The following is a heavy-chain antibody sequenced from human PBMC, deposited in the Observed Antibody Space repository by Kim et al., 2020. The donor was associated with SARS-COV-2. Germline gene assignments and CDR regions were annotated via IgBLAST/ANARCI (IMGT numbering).Heavy chain of an antibody. CDR3: AHLGYSYGYVDY. V-gene: IGHV4-39*01. J-gene: IGHJ4*02. D-gene: IGHD5-18*01. CDR1: GGSISSSSYY. CDR2: IYYSGST. Sequence: SETLSPTCTVSGGSISSSSYYWGWIRQPPGKGLEWIGSIYYSGSTYYNPSLKSRVTISVDTSKNQFSLKLSSVTAADTAVYYCAHLGYSYGYVDYWGQGTLVTVSS.